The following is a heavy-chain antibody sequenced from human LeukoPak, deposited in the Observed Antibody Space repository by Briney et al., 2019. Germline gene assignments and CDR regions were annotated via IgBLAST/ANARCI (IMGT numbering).Heavy chain of an antibody. CDR3: ARLTMVRAYYYYGMDV. CDR2: IYTSGST. V-gene: IGHV4-4*07. CDR1: GGSISSYY. D-gene: IGHD3-10*01. J-gene: IGHJ6*02. Sequence: SETLSLTCTVSGGSISSYYWSWIRQPAGKGLEWIGRIYTSGSTNYNPSLKSRVTMSVDTSKNQFSLKLSSVTAAATAVYYCARLTMVRAYYYYGMDVWGQGTTVTVSS.